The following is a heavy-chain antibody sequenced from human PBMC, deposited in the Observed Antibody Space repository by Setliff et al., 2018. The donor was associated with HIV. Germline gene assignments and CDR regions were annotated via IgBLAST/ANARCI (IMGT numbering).Heavy chain of an antibody. CDR1: GDSSSSYY. CDR3: ARTFGDLKHYNYYYTIDV. Sequence: TSETLSLTCTVSGDSSSSYYYNWIRQPPGKGLEWLGYIHYSGSTNYNPSLKSRVTISVDTSKNQFSLKLSSVTAADTAVYYCARTFGDLKHYNYYYTIDVWGQGTTVTVSS. CDR2: IHYSGST. V-gene: IGHV4-59*08. J-gene: IGHJ6*02. D-gene: IGHD3-10*01.